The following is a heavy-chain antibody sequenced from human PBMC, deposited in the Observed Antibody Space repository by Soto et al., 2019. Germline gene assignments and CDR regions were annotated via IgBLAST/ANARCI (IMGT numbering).Heavy chain of an antibody. Sequence: SVKVSCKASGGTFSSYAISWVRQAPGQGLEWMGGIIPIFGTANYAQKFQGRITITADESTSTAYMELSSLRSEDTAVYYCARAVAKKGQKYYFDYWGQGTLVTVSS. D-gene: IGHD5-12*01. CDR3: ARAVAKKGQKYYFDY. V-gene: IGHV1-69*13. CDR1: GGTFSSYA. J-gene: IGHJ4*02. CDR2: IIPIFGTA.